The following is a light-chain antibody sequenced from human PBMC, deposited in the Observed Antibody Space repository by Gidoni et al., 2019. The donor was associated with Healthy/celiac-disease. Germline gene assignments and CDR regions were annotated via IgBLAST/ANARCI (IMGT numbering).Light chain of an antibody. CDR2: AAS. V-gene: IGKV1-39*01. CDR1: QSISSY. J-gene: IGKJ2*01. Sequence: DLQINQSPSSLSASVGDRVTITCRASQSISSYLNWYQQKPGKAPKLLIYAASSLQSGVPSRFSGSGSGTDFTLTISSLQPEDFATYYCQQSYSTLYTFGQXTKLEIK. CDR3: QQSYSTLYT.